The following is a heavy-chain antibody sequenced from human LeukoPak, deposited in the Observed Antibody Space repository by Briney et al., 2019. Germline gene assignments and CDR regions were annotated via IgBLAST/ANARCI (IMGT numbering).Heavy chain of an antibody. CDR3: ARDLPRAFDI. CDR2: TYYRSKWYN. J-gene: IGHJ3*02. Sequence: QTLSLTCAISGDSVSSNNAAWNWIRQSPSKGLEWLGRTYYRSKWYNDYAVSVKSRITINPDTLKNQFSLQLNFVTPEDTAVYYCARDLPRAFDIWGQGTMVTVSS. D-gene: IGHD2-2*01. V-gene: IGHV6-1*01. CDR1: GDSVSSNNAA.